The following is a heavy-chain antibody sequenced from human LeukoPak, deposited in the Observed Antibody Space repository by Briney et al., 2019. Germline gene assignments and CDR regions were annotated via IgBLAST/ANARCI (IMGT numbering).Heavy chain of an antibody. CDR3: ARAIYDSSGYYEDY. V-gene: IGHV4-30-4*01. J-gene: IGHJ4*02. D-gene: IGHD3-22*01. Sequence: SQNLSLTCTVSGGSISSGDYYWSWIRQPPGKGLKWIGYIYYSGSTYYNPSLKSRVTISVDTSKNQFSLKLSSVTAADTAVYYCARAIYDSSGYYEDYWGQGTLVTVSS. CDR2: IYYSGST. CDR1: GGSISSGDYY.